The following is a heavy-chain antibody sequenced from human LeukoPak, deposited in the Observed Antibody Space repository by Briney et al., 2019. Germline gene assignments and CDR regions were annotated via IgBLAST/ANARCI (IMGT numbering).Heavy chain of an antibody. CDR1: GGSISSYY. V-gene: IGHV4-59*01. CDR2: IYYSGST. J-gene: IGHJ6*03. D-gene: IGHD6-13*01. Sequence: SETLSLTCTVSGGSISSYYWSWIRQPPGKGLEWIGYIYYSGSTNYNPSLKSRVTISVDTSKDQFSLKLSSVTAADTAVYYCARTTEAHSWRTRYYDYYMDVWGKGTTVTVSS. CDR3: ARTTEAHSWRTRYYDYYMDV.